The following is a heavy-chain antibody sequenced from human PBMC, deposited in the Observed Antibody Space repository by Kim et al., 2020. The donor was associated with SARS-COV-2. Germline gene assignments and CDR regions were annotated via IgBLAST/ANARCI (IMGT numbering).Heavy chain of an antibody. D-gene: IGHD3-22*01. CDR2: IYYSGST. Sequence: SETLSLTCTVSGGSISSSSYYWGWIRQPPGKGLEWIGSIYYSGSTYYNPSLKSRVTISVDTSKNQFSLKLSSVTAADTAVYYCASISSGYYWLGSGYFDYWGQGTLVTVSS. J-gene: IGHJ4*02. V-gene: IGHV4-39*01. CDR1: GGSISSSSYY. CDR3: ASISSGYYWLGSGYFDY.